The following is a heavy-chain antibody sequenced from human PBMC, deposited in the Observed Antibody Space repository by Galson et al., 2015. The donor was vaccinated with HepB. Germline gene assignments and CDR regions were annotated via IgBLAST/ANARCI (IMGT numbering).Heavy chain of an antibody. Sequence: CAISGDSVSSKSAAWNWIRQSPSRGLEWLGRTYYRSKWYSDYAVSVKSRITINPDTSKNQFSLQLNAVTPEDTAVYYCARVLAAFGQDDAFDIWGQGTMVTISS. CDR2: TYYRSKWYS. J-gene: IGHJ3*02. D-gene: IGHD3-10*01. CDR3: ARVLAAFGQDDAFDI. CDR1: GDSVSSKSAA. V-gene: IGHV6-1*01.